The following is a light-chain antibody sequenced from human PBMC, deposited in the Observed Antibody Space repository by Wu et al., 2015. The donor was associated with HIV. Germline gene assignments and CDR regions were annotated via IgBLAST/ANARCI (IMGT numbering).Light chain of an antibody. CDR3: QQYNSWPLT. J-gene: IGKJ4*01. Sequence: EIVLTQSPGTLSLSAGERATLSCRASQSVSSSYLTWYQHKPGQAPRLLIYGASTRATGIPDRFSGSGSGTDFTLTISRLEPEDFAVYYCQQYNSWPLTFGGGTKVEIK. V-gene: IGKV3-20*01. CDR2: GAS. CDR1: QSVSSSY.